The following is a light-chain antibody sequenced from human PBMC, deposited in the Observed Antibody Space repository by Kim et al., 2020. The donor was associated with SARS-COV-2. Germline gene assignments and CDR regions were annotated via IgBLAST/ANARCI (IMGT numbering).Light chain of an antibody. CDR3: HSRCSGGGHLV. V-gene: IGLV3-19*01. Sequence: SSELTQDPAVSVALGQTVTITCQGDNLRTYSTSWYQQKPGQAPLLVIYSRNNRPSGIPDRFSASTSGNTASLTITGTQAEDEADYYCHSRCSGGGHLVFGGGTKVTVL. J-gene: IGLJ3*02. CDR2: SRN. CDR1: NLRTYS.